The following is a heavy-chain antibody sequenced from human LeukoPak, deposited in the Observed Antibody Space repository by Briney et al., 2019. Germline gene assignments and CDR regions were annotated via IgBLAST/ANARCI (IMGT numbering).Heavy chain of an antibody. J-gene: IGHJ5*02. CDR3: AKDRVPGLDGGWFDP. CDR1: GFTFDDYA. D-gene: IGHD3-16*01. Sequence: GRSLRLSGASSGFTFDDYAMHWVRQAPGKGLEWGAGISWNSGSIGYADSVKGRFTIPRDNAKNSLYLQMNSLRAEDTALYSCAKDRVPGLDGGWFDPWGQGTLVTVSS. CDR2: ISWNSGSI. V-gene: IGHV3-9*01.